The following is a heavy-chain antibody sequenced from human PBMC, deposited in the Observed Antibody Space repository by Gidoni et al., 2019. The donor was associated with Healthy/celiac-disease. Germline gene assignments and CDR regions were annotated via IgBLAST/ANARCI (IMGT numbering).Heavy chain of an antibody. V-gene: IGHV3-23*01. Sequence: EVQLLESGGGLVQPGGSLRLSCAASGFTFSSYAMSWVRQAPGKGLEWVTAISGSGGSTYYADSVKGRFTISRDNSKNTLYLQMNSLRAEDTAVYYCAKLPEFQWELPIDYWGQGTLVTVSS. CDR3: AKLPEFQWELPIDY. D-gene: IGHD1-26*01. CDR2: ISGSGGST. J-gene: IGHJ4*02. CDR1: GFTFSSYA.